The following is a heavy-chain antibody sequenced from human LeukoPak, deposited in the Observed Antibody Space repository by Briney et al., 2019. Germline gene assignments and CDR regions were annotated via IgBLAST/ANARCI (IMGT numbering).Heavy chain of an antibody. CDR3: ARHVGFITMVRGVINNNWFDP. V-gene: IGHV4-39*01. D-gene: IGHD3-10*01. J-gene: IGHJ5*02. CDR2: IYYSGSP. Sequence: SETLSLTCTVSGGSISSSSYYWGWIRQPRGKGLEWIGSIYYSGSPYYNPSLKSRVTISVDTSKKQFSLKLSSVTAADTAAYYCARHVGFITMVRGVINNNWFDPWGQGTLVTVSS. CDR1: GGSISSSSYY.